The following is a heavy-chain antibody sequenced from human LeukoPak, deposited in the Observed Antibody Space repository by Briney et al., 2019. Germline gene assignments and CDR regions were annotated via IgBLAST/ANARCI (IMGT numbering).Heavy chain of an antibody. J-gene: IGHJ6*03. CDR1: GFTFSNAW. V-gene: IGHV3-15*01. CDR2: IKSKTDGGTT. Sequence: GGSLRLSCAASGFTFSNAWMSWVRQAPGKGLEWVGRIKSKTDGGTTDYAAPVKGRFTISRDDSKNTLYLQMNSLKTEDTAVYYCTTVITYYYDSSGYYYYTDVWGKGTTVTVSS. CDR3: TTVITYYYDSSGYYYYTDV. D-gene: IGHD3-22*01.